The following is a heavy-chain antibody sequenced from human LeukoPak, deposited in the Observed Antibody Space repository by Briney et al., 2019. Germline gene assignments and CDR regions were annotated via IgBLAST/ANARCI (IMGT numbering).Heavy chain of an antibody. Sequence: SETLSLTCAVYGGSFSGYYWGWIRQPPGKGLEWIGEINHSGSTNYNPSLKSRITISVDTSKNQFSLKLSSVTAADTAVYYCARFVGGYDSLYFDYWGQGTLVTVSS. V-gene: IGHV4-34*01. CDR2: INHSGST. D-gene: IGHD5-12*01. CDR1: GGSFSGYY. J-gene: IGHJ4*02. CDR3: ARFVGGYDSLYFDY.